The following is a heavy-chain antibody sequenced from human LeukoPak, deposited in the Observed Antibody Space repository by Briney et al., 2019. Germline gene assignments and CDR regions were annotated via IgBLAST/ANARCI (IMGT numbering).Heavy chain of an antibody. CDR2: IYPGDSDT. CDR1: GHSFTNYW. D-gene: IGHD2-2*01. Sequence: GESLKISCKGSGHSFTNYWIGWVRQMPGKGLEWMGIIYPGDSDTRYSPSFEGQVTISADKSISTAYLQWSSLKASDSAMYYCARLPCSTTSCHILDSWGQGTLVTVSS. V-gene: IGHV5-51*01. CDR3: ARLPCSTTSCHILDS. J-gene: IGHJ4*02.